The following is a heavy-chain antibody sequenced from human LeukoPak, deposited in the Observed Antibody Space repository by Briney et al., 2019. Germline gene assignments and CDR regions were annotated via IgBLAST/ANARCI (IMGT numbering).Heavy chain of an antibody. D-gene: IGHD5-12*01. V-gene: IGHV1-46*01. CDR3: ASHPQGYSGYLY. J-gene: IGHJ4*02. CDR2: INPSGGST. Sequence: GASVKLSCKTSRYTFTTYYLHWVRQAHGQGLEWMGIINPSGGSTSYAQRFQGRVTMTRDTSTSTVYMELSSLTSEDTAVYYCASHPQGYSGYLYWGQGTLVTVSS. CDR1: RYTFTTYY.